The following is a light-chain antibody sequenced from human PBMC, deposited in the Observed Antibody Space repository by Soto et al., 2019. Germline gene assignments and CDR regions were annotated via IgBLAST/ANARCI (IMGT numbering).Light chain of an antibody. V-gene: IGLV2-14*01. CDR2: DVS. Sequence: QSVLTQPASVSGSPGQSITISCTGTSSDVGGYNYVSWYQQHPGKAPKLMIYDVSNRPSGVSNRFSGSKSGNTASLTISGLQAWDEADYYCSSYTSSSTPVFGGGTKLTVL. CDR1: SSDVGGYNY. J-gene: IGLJ2*01. CDR3: SSYTSSSTPV.